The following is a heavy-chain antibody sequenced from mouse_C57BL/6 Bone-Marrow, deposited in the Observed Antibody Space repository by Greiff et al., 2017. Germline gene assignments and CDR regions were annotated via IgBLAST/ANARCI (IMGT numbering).Heavy chain of an antibody. Sequence: QVQLQQPGAELVRPGSSVKLSCKASGYTFTSYWMHWVKQRPIQGLEWIGNIDPSVSETNYNQKFKDKATLTVDKSYSTAYMQLSSLTSEDSAVYYCARGDGSSYEFAYWGQGTLVTVSA. CDR3: ARGDGSSYEFAY. J-gene: IGHJ3*01. V-gene: IGHV1-52*01. D-gene: IGHD1-1*01. CDR2: IDPSVSET. CDR1: GYTFTSYW.